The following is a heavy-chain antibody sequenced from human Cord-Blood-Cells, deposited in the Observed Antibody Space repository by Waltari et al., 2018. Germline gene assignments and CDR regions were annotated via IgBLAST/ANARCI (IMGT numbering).Heavy chain of an antibody. V-gene: IGHV1-8*03. J-gene: IGHJ4*02. Sequence: QVQLVQSGAEVKKPGASVKVSCKASGYTFTSYDINWVRQATGQGLEWMGWMNHDSGNTGYAQKFQGRVTIPRNTSISTAYMELSSLRSEDTAVYYCARGYLDSSSSFDYWGQGTLVTVSS. CDR1: GYTFTSYD. CDR2: MNHDSGNT. D-gene: IGHD6-6*01. CDR3: ARGYLDSSSSFDY.